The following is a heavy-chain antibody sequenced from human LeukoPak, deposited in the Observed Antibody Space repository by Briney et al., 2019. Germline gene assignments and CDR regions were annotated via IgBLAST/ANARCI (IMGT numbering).Heavy chain of an antibody. CDR1: GGSFSGYY. CDR3: ARTGDRLRLRYCDLLLRDIPFDY. V-gene: IGHV4-34*01. J-gene: IGHJ4*02. D-gene: IGHD3-9*01. CDR2: INHSGST. Sequence: PSETLSLTCAVYGGSFSGYYWSWIRQPPGKGLEWIGEINHSGSTNYNPSLRSRVTISVDTSKNQFCLKLSSVSAADTAVYYCARTGDRLRLRYCDLLLRDIPFDYWGQGTLVTVSS.